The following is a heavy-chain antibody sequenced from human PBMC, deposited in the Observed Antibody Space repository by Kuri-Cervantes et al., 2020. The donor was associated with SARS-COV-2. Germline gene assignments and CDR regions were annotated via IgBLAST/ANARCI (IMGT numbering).Heavy chain of an antibody. V-gene: IGHV4-59*12. CDR2: IYYSGST. Sequence: GSLRLSCAASGFTFDDYGMSWIRQPPGKGLAWIGYIYYSGSTNYNPSLKSRVTISVDTSKNQFSLKLSSVTAADTAVYYCARESSSSWYWFDPWGQGTLVTVSS. CDR1: GFTFDDYG. D-gene: IGHD6-13*01. J-gene: IGHJ5*02. CDR3: ARESSSSWYWFDP.